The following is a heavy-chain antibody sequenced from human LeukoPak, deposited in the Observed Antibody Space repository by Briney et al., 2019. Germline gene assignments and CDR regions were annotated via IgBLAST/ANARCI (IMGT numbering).Heavy chain of an antibody. Sequence: GGSLRLSCAASGFTLSNYWMHWVRQVPGKGLVWVSRITDDGSSTGYVDSVKGRFTISRDNAKNTLYLQMNSLRGEDTAVYYCASSGRGHFYFDYWGQGALVTVSS. CDR3: ASSGRGHFYFDY. D-gene: IGHD3-10*01. J-gene: IGHJ4*02. V-gene: IGHV3-74*01. CDR2: ITDDGSST. CDR1: GFTLSNYW.